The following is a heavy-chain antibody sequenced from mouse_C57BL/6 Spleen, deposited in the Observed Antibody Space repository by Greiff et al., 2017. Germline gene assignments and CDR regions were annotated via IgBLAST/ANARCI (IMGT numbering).Heavy chain of an antibody. J-gene: IGHJ4*01. V-gene: IGHV1-74*01. Sequence: VQLQQPGAELVKPGASVKVSCKASGYTFTSYWMHWVKQRPGQGLEWIGRIHPSDSDTNYNQKFKGKATLTVDKSSSPAYMQLSSLTSEDSAVXSGAMGDWEGDMDDGGQGTSVTVSS. CDR2: IHPSDSDT. CDR3: AMGDWEGDMDD. D-gene: IGHD4-1*01. CDR1: GYTFTSYW.